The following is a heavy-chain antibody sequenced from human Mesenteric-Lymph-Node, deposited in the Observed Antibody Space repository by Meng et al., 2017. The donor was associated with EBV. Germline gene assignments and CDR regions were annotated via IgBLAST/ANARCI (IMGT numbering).Heavy chain of an antibody. Sequence: QVNLQQSGPRLGXXXXXLXXXXXYSGDSVSSKGSAWNWIRHSPSKGLEWMGKTCYRSKWYNGYAVSVKSRITINPDTSKKQFSLQLNSVTPEDTAMYYCARSGSSGLIDYWGQGTLVTVAS. CDR1: GDSVSSKGSA. D-gene: IGHD6-19*01. V-gene: IGHV6-1*02. CDR3: ARSGSSGLIDY. J-gene: IGHJ4*02. CDR2: TCYRSKWYN.